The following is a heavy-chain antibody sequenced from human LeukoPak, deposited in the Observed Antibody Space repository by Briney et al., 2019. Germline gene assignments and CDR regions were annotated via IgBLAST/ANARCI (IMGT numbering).Heavy chain of an antibody. CDR1: GFTFSDYA. V-gene: IGHV3-30*01. J-gene: IGHJ6*03. CDR2: ISHDGSNK. D-gene: IGHD2-15*01. Sequence: GRSLRLSCAASGFTFSDYAMHWVRQAPGKGLEWVTVISHDGSNKYYVDSVKGRFTISRDNSKNTLYLQMNSLRAEDTAVYFCARPNCSSGSCPNRGGYYYYYMDVWGKGTTVTVSS. CDR3: ARPNCSSGSCPNRGGYYYYYMDV.